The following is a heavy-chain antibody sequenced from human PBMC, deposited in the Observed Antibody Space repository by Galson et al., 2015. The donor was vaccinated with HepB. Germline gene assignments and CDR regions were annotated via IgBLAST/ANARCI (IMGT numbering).Heavy chain of an antibody. Sequence: SLRLSCAASGFMFSSFWMNWVRQAPGKGLEWVANIKGDGSEEYYVDSVKGRITIPRDNAKSSLYLQMNSLRVEDTAVYYCVGRGYGLQIFDYWGQGALVTVSS. V-gene: IGHV3-7*03. CDR3: VGRGYGLQIFDY. CDR1: GFMFSSFW. D-gene: IGHD5-18*01. J-gene: IGHJ4*02. CDR2: IKGDGSEE.